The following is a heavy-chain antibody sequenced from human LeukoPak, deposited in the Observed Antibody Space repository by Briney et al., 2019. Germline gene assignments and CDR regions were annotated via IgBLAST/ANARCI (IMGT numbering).Heavy chain of an antibody. Sequence: SGPTLVKATQILTLTCTFSEFSLSTSRAGVGWMRKPPGKALEWLALIYWDDDKRYSPSLKSRLAIAKDTSKNQVVLTMTNMDPVDTATYYYAHRLRLTYDYWGQGTLVTVSS. CDR2: IYWDDDK. CDR3: AHRLRLTYDY. J-gene: IGHJ4*02. V-gene: IGHV2-5*02. D-gene: IGHD1-14*01. CDR1: EFSLSTSRAG.